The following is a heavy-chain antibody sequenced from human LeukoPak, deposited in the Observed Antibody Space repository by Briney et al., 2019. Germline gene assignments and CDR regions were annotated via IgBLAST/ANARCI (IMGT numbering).Heavy chain of an antibody. CDR3: GRGGLTGQMAAFDY. D-gene: IGHD3-9*01. CDR1: GFTFSSYW. CDR2: INSDGGST. Sequence: PGGSVRLSCAASGFTFSSYWMHWLRQAPGKGLEWVSRINSDGGSTTYADSVKGRFTISRDNAKNTMYLQMSSLRADDSAVYYCGRGGLTGQMAAFDYWGQGALVTVST. J-gene: IGHJ4*02. V-gene: IGHV3-74*01.